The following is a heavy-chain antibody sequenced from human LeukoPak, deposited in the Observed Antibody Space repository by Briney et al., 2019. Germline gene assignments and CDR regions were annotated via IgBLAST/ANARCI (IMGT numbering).Heavy chain of an antibody. V-gene: IGHV4-34*03. Sequence: SETLSLTCAVYGGSFSGYYWSWIRQPPGKGLEWIGEINHSGSTNYNPSLKSRVTISVDTSKNQFSLKLSSVTAADTAVYYCXXXLGRSALDYWGQGTLVTVSS. CDR3: XXXLGRSALDY. CDR1: GGSFSGYY. CDR2: INHSGST. J-gene: IGHJ4*02. D-gene: IGHD1-26*01.